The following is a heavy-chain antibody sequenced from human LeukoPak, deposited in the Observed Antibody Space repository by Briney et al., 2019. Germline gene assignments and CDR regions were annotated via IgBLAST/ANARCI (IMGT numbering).Heavy chain of an antibody. J-gene: IGHJ4*02. Sequence: SVKVSCKASGGTFSSYAIIWVRQAPGQVLEWSGGIIPIFGTANYAQKFQGKVTITTDESTSTAYMELSSLRSEDTAVYYCARVATGDFFYFDYWGQGTLVTVSS. CDR3: ARVATGDFFYFDY. CDR2: IIPIFGTA. D-gene: IGHD7-27*01. V-gene: IGHV1-69*05. CDR1: GGTFSSYA.